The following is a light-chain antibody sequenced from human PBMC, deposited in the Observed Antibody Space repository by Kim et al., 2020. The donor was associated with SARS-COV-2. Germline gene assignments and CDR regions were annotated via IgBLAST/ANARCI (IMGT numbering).Light chain of an antibody. CDR3: QQYGSTPFT. V-gene: IGKV3-20*01. CDR2: GAS. CDR1: HSITSNY. Sequence: SPGERATLSCRASHSITSNYLAWFQQKPGQAPRRLIYGASSRATGISDRFSGSGSGTDFTLTISRLEPEDFAVYYCQQYGSTPFTFGPGTKVDIK. J-gene: IGKJ3*01.